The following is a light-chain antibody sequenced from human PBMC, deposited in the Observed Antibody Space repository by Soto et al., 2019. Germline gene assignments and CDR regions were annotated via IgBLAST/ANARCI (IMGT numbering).Light chain of an antibody. V-gene: IGLV2-14*01. CDR2: DVT. J-gene: IGLJ1*01. CDR3: SPHSNITPYV. CDR1: SRDVGAYNY. Sequence: QSALTQPASVSGSPGQSITISCTGTSRDVGAYNYVSWYQRHPGKAPKLMVYDVTNRPSGVSDRFSGSKSGNTASLTISGLQAEDEADYFCSPHSNITPYVFGTGTKVTV.